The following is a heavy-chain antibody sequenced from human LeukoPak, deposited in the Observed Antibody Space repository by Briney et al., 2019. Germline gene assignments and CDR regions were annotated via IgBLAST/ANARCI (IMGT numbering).Heavy chain of an antibody. Sequence: PGGSLRLSCAASGFTFSSYAMSWVCQAPGKGLEWVSAISGSGGSTYYADSVKGRFTISRDNSKNTLYLQMNSLRAEDTAVYYCAKAKSAMVRGAPNYYYYGMDVWGQGTTVTVSS. CDR1: GFTFSSYA. J-gene: IGHJ6*02. CDR3: AKAKSAMVRGAPNYYYYGMDV. V-gene: IGHV3-23*01. D-gene: IGHD3-10*01. CDR2: ISGSGGST.